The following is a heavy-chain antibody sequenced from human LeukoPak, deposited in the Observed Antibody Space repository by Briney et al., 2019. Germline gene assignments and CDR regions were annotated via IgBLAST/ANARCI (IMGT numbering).Heavy chain of an antibody. D-gene: IGHD2-15*01. CDR3: TTDVIGYCSGGSCYSRAFDI. J-gene: IGHJ3*02. CDR1: GFTFSNAW. V-gene: IGHV3-15*01. Sequence: GGSLRLSCAASGFTFSNAWMSWVRQAPGKGLEWVGRIKSKTDGGTTDYAAPVKGRFTISRDDSKNTLYLQMNSLKTEDTAVYYCTTDVIGYCSGGSCYSRAFDIWGQGTMVTVSS. CDR2: IKSKTDGGTT.